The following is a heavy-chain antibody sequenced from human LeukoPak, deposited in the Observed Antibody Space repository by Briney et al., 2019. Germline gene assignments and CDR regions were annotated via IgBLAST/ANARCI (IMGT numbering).Heavy chain of an antibody. J-gene: IGHJ4*02. D-gene: IGHD6-19*01. CDR2: MNPNSGNT. Sequence: ASVKVSCKASGYTFTSYDINWVRQATGQGLEWMGWMNPNSGNTGYAQKFQGRVTMTRNTSISTAYMELSSLRSDDTAVYYCARDRVSSGWSDYWGQGTLVTVSS. CDR3: ARDRVSSGWSDY. V-gene: IGHV1-8*01. CDR1: GYTFTSYD.